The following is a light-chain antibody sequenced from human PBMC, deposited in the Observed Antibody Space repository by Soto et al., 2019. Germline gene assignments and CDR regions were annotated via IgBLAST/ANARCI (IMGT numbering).Light chain of an antibody. V-gene: IGKV3-11*01. J-gene: IGKJ5*01. CDR2: DAS. Sequence: EIVLTQSPATLSLSPGERATLSCRASQSVSSYLAWYQQKPGQAPRLLIYDASNRATGIPARFSGSGSGTDFTLTISSLEPEDFAVYYCQQRSKTFGQGTQREIK. CDR1: QSVSSY. CDR3: QQRSKT.